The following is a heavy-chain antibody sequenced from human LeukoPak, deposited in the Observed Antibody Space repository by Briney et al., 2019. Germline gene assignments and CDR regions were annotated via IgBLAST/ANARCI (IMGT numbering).Heavy chain of an antibody. Sequence: PSETLSLTCVVSGYSISNDYFWGLIRPPPGKGLEWIGNNYHSGGSYYNPSLKSRVTILVDTSKNQFSLKLSSVTAADTAVYYCAKAGTTGIHHWFDPWGQGNLVTVSS. J-gene: IGHJ5*02. CDR1: GYSISNDYF. CDR3: AKAGTTGIHHWFDP. D-gene: IGHD1-1*01. V-gene: IGHV4-38-2*01. CDR2: NYHSGGS.